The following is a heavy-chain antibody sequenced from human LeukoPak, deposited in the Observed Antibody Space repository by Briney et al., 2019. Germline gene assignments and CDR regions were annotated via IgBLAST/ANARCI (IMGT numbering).Heavy chain of an antibody. Sequence: PGGSLRLSCTASGLPLSSYAMSWVRQARGRGLEWVAAISSSGGSTYYADSVKGRFTISRDNSKNTLYLQMNSLRAEDTAVYYCAKASVVNDYWGQGTLVTVPS. V-gene: IGHV3-23*01. CDR2: ISSSGGST. CDR1: GLPLSSYA. CDR3: AKASVVNDY. D-gene: IGHD4-23*01. J-gene: IGHJ4*02.